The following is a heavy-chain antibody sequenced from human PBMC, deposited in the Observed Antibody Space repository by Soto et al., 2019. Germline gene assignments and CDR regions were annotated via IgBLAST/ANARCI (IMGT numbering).Heavy chain of an antibody. Sequence: GGSLRLSCAASGFTFSDYYMSWIRQAPGKGLEWVSYISSSGSTIYYPDSVKGRFTISRDNAKNSLYLQMNSLRAEDTAVYYCATHPGTSWGYYYYMDVWGKGTTVTVSS. D-gene: IGHD2-2*01. CDR1: GFTFSDYY. V-gene: IGHV3-11*01. CDR3: ATHPGTSWGYYYYMDV. CDR2: ISSSGSTI. J-gene: IGHJ6*03.